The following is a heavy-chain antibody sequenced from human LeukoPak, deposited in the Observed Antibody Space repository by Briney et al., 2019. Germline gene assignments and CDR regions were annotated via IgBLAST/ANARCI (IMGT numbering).Heavy chain of an antibody. CDR1: GFTFTNSA. CDR3: AAEDDYVWKSYRSLDI. J-gene: IGHJ3*02. V-gene: IGHV1-58*01. D-gene: IGHD3-16*02. CDR2: IVVGGGHT. Sequence: ASVKVSCTASGFTFTNSAVQWVRQARGQRLEWIGWIVVGGGHTNYAQNFQGRVTITRDMSTGTAYMELSSLRSEDTAVYYCAAEDDYVWKSYRSLDIWGQGTTVTVSS.